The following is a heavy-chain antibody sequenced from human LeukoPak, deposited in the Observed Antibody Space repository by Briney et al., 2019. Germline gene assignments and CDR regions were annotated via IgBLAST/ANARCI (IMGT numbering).Heavy chain of an antibody. D-gene: IGHD2-2*01. CDR3: ARGRGYCSSTSCYYIDY. J-gene: IGHJ4*02. CDR2: INHSGST. CDR1: GGSLSGYY. V-gene: IGHV4-34*01. Sequence: SETLSLTCAVYGGSLSGYYWSWIRQPPGKGLEWIGEINHSGSTNYNPSLKSRVTISVDTSKNQFSLKLSSVTAADTAVYYCARGRGYCSSTSCYYIDYWGQGTLVTVSS.